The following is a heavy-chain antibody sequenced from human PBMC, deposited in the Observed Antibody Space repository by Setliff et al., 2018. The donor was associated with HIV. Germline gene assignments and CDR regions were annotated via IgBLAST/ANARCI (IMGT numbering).Heavy chain of an antibody. Sequence: PGGSLRLSCVASGFTFRDFAMHWVRQAPGKGLEWVSAISYDGRSRQYADSVKGRFTISRDNSKNTLYLQVNSLRPEDTAVYSCASARIPTGGTSTSFDYWGQGTLVTVSS. J-gene: IGHJ4*02. V-gene: IGHV3-30*01. CDR3: ASARIPTGGTSTSFDY. CDR1: GFTFRDFA. D-gene: IGHD1-1*01. CDR2: ISYDGRSR.